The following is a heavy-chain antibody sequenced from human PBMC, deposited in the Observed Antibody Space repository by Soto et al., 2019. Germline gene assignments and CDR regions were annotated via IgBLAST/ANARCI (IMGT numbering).Heavy chain of an antibody. J-gene: IGHJ6*02. D-gene: IGHD2-15*01. Sequence: ASVKVSCKASGYTFTSYDINWVRQATGQGLEWMGWMKPNRGNTGYAQKFQGRVTMASNTSRSTAYMELSSRRSEDTAVYYCARVKVKFECESRQLLLQSGMEVCGQGTTVTVSS. V-gene: IGHV1-8*01. CDR2: MKPNRGNT. CDR3: ARVKVKFECESRQLLLQSGMEV. CDR1: GYTFTSYD.